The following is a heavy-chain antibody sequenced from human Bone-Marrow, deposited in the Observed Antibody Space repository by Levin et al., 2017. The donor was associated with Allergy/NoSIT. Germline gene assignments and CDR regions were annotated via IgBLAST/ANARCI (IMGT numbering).Heavy chain of an antibody. Sequence: PSETLSLTCTVSDSSVSSGTYYWNWLRQVPGRGLEWIGYIYYNGATNYNPSLESRVTISLDTSKNQFSLKHTSVTAADTAVYYCARDSCTGGSCFSVGSWGLGTRVTVSS. V-gene: IGHV4-61*01. CDR2: IYYNGAT. D-gene: IGHD2-15*01. J-gene: IGHJ5*01. CDR1: DSSVSSGTYY. CDR3: ARDSCTGGSCFSVGS.